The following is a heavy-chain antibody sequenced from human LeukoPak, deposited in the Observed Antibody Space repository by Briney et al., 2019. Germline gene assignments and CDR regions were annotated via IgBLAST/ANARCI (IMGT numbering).Heavy chain of an antibody. CDR3: ARDKVLSGNDVYYGMDV. Sequence: PSGTLSLTCVVSGGAIDSSNWWSWVRLSPGKGLEWLGEVHHSKSTNYNPSLERRLTISINKSKKQFSLTLTSVTAADTAVYYCARDKVLSGNDVYYGMDVWGHGTSVIVSS. CDR2: VHHSKST. J-gene: IGHJ6*02. D-gene: IGHD5-12*01. CDR1: GGAIDSSNW. V-gene: IGHV4-4*02.